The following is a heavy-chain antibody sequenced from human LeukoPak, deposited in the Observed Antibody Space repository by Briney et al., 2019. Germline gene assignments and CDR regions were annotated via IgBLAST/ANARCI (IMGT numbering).Heavy chain of an antibody. CDR3: ARADTAMADFDY. D-gene: IGHD5-18*01. Sequence: SETLSLTCAVSGYSISSGYYWGWIRQPPGKGLEWIGSIYHSGSTYYNPSLESRVTISVDTSKNQFSLKLSSVTAADTAVYYCARADTAMADFDYWGQGTLVTVSS. CDR2: IYHSGST. CDR1: GYSISSGYY. J-gene: IGHJ4*02. V-gene: IGHV4-38-2*01.